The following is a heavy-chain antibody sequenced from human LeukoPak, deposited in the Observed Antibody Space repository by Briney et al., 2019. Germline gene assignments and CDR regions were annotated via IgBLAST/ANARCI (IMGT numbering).Heavy chain of an antibody. D-gene: IGHD3-3*01. V-gene: IGHV3-15*01. Sequence: GGSLRLSCAASGFTFSNAWKSWVRQAPGKGLEWLGRIKSKTDGGTTDYAAPVKGRFTISRDDSKNTLYLQMNSLKTEDTAVHYCTTDYDFWSGYPGDYYYMDVWGKGTTVTVSS. CDR3: TTDYDFWSGYPGDYYYMDV. CDR2: IKSKTDGGTT. J-gene: IGHJ6*03. CDR1: GFTFSNAW.